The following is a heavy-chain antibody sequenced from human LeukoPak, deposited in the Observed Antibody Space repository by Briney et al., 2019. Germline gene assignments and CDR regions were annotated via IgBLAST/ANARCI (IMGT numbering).Heavy chain of an antibody. J-gene: IGHJ6*02. Sequence: GGSLRLSCAASGFTFSTYAMSWVRQAPGKGLEWVSAISGSGGSTYYADSVKGRFTISRDNAKNSLYLQMNSLRAEDTALYYCARDQYYYGMDVWGQGTTVTVSS. CDR3: ARDQYYYGMDV. CDR1: GFTFSTYA. CDR2: ISGSGGST. V-gene: IGHV3-23*01.